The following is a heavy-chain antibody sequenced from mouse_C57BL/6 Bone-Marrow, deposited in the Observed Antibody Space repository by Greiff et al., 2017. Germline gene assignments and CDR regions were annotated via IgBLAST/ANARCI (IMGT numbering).Heavy chain of an antibody. V-gene: IGHV5-2*01. Sequence: EVQVVESGGGLVQPGESLKLSCESNEYELPSHDMSWVRKTPEKRLELVAAINSDGGSTYYPDTMERRFIISRDNTKKTLYLQMSSLRSEDTALYYCARQRYYGSVWYFDVWGTGTTVTVSS. D-gene: IGHD1-1*01. CDR2: INSDGGST. J-gene: IGHJ1*03. CDR1: EYELPSHD. CDR3: ARQRYYGSVWYFDV.